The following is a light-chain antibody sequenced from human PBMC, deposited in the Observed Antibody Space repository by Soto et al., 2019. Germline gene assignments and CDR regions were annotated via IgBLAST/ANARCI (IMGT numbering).Light chain of an antibody. Sequence: QSVLTQPASVSGSPRQSITISCTGTSSDVGGHNYVSWYQQHPGKVPRLMIYDVSNRPSGVSNRFSGSKSGNTASLTISGLQAEDEADYYCSSYTSSGTYVFGTGTKVTVL. J-gene: IGLJ1*01. CDR2: DVS. CDR1: SSDVGGHNY. CDR3: SSYTSSGTYV. V-gene: IGLV2-14*01.